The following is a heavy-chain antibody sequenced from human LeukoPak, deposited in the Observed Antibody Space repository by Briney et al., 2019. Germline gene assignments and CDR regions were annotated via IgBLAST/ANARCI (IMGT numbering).Heavy chain of an antibody. J-gene: IGHJ4*02. Sequence: PSQTLSLTCTVSGGSISSGDYYWSWIRQPPGKGLEWIGYIYYSGSTYYNPSLKSRVTISVDTSKNQFSLKLSSVTAADTAVYYCARVGMVEGRWYSSSWYGGGMFDYWGQGTLVTVSS. CDR3: ARVGMVEGRWYSSSWYGGGMFDY. D-gene: IGHD6-13*01. V-gene: IGHV4-30-4*01. CDR1: GGSISSGDYY. CDR2: IYYSGST.